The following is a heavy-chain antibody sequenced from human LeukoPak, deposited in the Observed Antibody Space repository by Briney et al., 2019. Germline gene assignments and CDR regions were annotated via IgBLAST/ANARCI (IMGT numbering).Heavy chain of an antibody. CDR2: IYYSGST. CDR3: ARQGIGWFGEMGDAFDI. CDR1: GGSISSYS. D-gene: IGHD3-10*01. Sequence: ASETLSLTCTVSGGSISSYSWSWIRQPPGKGLEWIGYIYYSGSTNYNPSLKSRVTISVDTSKNQFSLKLSSVTAADTAVYYCARQGIGWFGEMGDAFDIWGQGTMVTVSS. J-gene: IGHJ3*02. V-gene: IGHV4-59*08.